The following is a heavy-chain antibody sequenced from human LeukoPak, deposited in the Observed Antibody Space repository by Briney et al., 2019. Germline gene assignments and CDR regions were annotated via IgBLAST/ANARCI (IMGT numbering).Heavy chain of an antibody. CDR2: ISGSGGST. V-gene: IGHV3-23*01. J-gene: IGHJ4*02. Sequence: GGSLRLSCAASGFTFSSYAMSWVRQAPGKGLEWVSAISGSGGSTYYSDSVKGRFTISSDNSKNPLYLQLNSLRAEDTAVYYCATNDFWRGYPDDYWGQGTLVTVPS. D-gene: IGHD3-3*01. CDR3: ATNDFWRGYPDDY. CDR1: GFTFSSYA.